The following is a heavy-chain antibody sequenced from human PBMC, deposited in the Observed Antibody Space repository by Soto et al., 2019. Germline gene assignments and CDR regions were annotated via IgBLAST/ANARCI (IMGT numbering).Heavy chain of an antibody. J-gene: IGHJ4*02. Sequence: GASVKGSFKACGYTFTGYYMHWLRQAPGQGLEWMGWINPNSGGTNYAQKFQGRVTMTRDTSISTAYMELSRLRSDDTAVYYCARLAVAGTYFDYWGQGTLVTVSS. CDR1: GYTFTGYY. CDR2: INPNSGGT. D-gene: IGHD6-19*01. CDR3: ARLAVAGTYFDY. V-gene: IGHV1-2*02.